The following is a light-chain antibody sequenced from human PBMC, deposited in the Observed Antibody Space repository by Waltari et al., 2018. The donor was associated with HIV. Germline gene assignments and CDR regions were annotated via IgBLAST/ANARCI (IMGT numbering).Light chain of an antibody. Sequence: QSALTQPASVSGSPGQSITISCTGATSDVGAYYYFSWYQQHPGKAPKLIIYEVTIRPSGVSNRFSGSKSGITASLTISRLQTEDEADYYCSSYTNINTVVFGGGTKLTVL. CDR2: EVT. CDR3: SSYTNINTVV. J-gene: IGLJ2*01. CDR1: TSDVGAYYY. V-gene: IGLV2-14*01.